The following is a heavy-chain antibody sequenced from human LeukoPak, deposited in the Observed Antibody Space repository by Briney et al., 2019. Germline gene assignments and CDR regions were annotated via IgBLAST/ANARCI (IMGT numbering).Heavy chain of an antibody. Sequence: SETLSLTCAVPGGSISSGGYSWSWIRQPPGKGLEWIGYIYHSGSTYYNPSLKSRVTISVDRSKNQFSLKLSSVTAADTAVYYCARAELRLGELVYNYWGQGTLVTVSS. D-gene: IGHD3-16*01. CDR1: GGSISSGGYS. CDR2: IYHSGST. V-gene: IGHV4-30-2*01. J-gene: IGHJ4*02. CDR3: ARAELRLGELVYNY.